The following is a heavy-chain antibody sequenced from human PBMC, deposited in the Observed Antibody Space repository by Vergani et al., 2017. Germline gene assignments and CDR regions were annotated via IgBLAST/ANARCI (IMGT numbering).Heavy chain of an antibody. D-gene: IGHD2-15*01. J-gene: IGHJ4*02. V-gene: IGHV4-59*08. CDR1: GGSISSYY. CDR3: ARVSSSGRVPFDY. Sequence: QVQLQESGPGLVKPSETLSLTCTVSGGSISSYYWSWIRQPPGKGLEWIGYIYYSGSTYYNPSLKSRVTISVDTSKNQFSLKLSSVTAADTAVYYCARVSSSGRVPFDYWGQGTLVTVSS. CDR2: IYYSGST.